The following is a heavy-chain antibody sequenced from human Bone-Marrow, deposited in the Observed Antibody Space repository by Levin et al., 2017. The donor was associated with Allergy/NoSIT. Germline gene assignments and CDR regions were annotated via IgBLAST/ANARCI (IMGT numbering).Heavy chain of an antibody. CDR2: IYYLGGT. CDR3: GRTRSIGGTDV. Sequence: SETLSLTCSVSGGSINSGDYHWSWIRQSPGKGLEWIGSIYYLGGTLYSPSLESRLSMSLDTSKNQFTLQLRSVTAADTAFYYGGRTRSIGGTDVWGQGTLVSVSS. J-gene: IGHJ4*02. D-gene: IGHD1-1*01. CDR1: GGSINSGDYH. V-gene: IGHV4-30-4*01.